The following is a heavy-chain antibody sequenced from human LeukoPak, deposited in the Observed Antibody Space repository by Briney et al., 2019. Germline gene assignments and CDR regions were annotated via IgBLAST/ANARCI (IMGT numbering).Heavy chain of an antibody. V-gene: IGHV1-3*01. J-gene: IGHJ5*02. D-gene: IGHD2-15*01. CDR1: GYTFTSYA. CDR3: ARDPFSCSGGTCYPLGWFDP. CDR2: INAGNGNT. Sequence: ASVKVSCKASGYTFTSYAMHWVRQAPGQRLERMGWINAGNGNTKYSQKLQGRVTITRDTSASIVYMELSSLRSEDTAVYYCARDPFSCSGGTCYPLGWFDPWGQGTLVTVSS.